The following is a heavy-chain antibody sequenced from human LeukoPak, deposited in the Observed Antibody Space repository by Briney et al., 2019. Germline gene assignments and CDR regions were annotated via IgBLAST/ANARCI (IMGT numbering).Heavy chain of an antibody. V-gene: IGHV4-59*01. J-gene: IGHJ4*02. D-gene: IGHD3-16*02. CDR2: IYYSGST. Sequence: SETLSLTCTVSGGSISSYYWSWIRQPPGKGLEWIGYIYYSGSTNYNPSLKGRVTISVDTSKNQFSLKLSSVTAADTAVYYCARGKHSRYDYVWGSYRFFDYWGQGTLVTVSS. CDR3: ARGKHSRYDYVWGSYRFFDY. CDR1: GGSISSYY.